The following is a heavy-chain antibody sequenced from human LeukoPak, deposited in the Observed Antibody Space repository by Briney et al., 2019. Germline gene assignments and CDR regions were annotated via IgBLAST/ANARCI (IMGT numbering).Heavy chain of an antibody. J-gene: IGHJ4*02. V-gene: IGHV4-39*01. D-gene: IGHD1-7*01. Sequence: SETLSLTCIVSGGSISSSSYYWGWIRQPPGKGLEWIGSIYYSGNTYYNPSLKSRVTISVDTSKNQFSLKLSSVTAADTAVYYCARSFWSQRKYNWNYEGVFDYWGQGTLVTVSS. CDR1: GGSISSSSYY. CDR2: IYYSGNT. CDR3: ARSFWSQRKYNWNYEGVFDY.